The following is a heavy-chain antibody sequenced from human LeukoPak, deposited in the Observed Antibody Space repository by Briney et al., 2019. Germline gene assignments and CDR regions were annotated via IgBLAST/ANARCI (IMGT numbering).Heavy chain of an antibody. V-gene: IGHV1-18*01. J-gene: IGHJ4*02. CDR3: ARGEGYCSGGGCYEFDY. CDR1: GYTFTKYG. D-gene: IGHD2-15*01. CDR2: ISAYNGNT. Sequence: ASVKVSCKASGYTFTKYGISWVRQAPGQGLEWMGWISAYNGNTNYAQKLQGRVTMTTDTSTSTAYMELRSLRSDDTAVYYCARGEGYCSGGGCYEFDYWGQGTLVTVSS.